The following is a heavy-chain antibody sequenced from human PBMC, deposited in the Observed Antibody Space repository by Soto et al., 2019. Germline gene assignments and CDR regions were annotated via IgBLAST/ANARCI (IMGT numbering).Heavy chain of an antibody. J-gene: IGHJ6*02. CDR2: ISYDGSNK. CDR3: AKDLGWNDNYGMDV. CDR1: GFTFSSYG. D-gene: IGHD1-1*01. V-gene: IGHV3-30*18. Sequence: GGSLRLSCAASGFTFSSYGMHWVRQAPGKGLEWVAVISYDGSNKYYADSVKGRFTISRDNSKNTLYLQMNGLRAEDTAVYYCAKDLGWNDNYGMDVWGQGTTVTVSS.